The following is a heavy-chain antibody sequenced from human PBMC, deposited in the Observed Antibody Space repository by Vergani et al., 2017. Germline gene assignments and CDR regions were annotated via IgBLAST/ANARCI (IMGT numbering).Heavy chain of an antibody. V-gene: IGHV3-53*01. CDR3: ARQRGISWYSVYWFDP. D-gene: IGHD6-13*01. J-gene: IGHJ5*02. CDR2: IYSGGST. Sequence: EVQLVESGGGLIQPGGSLRLSCAASGFTVSNNYMNWVRQAPGKGLEWVSVIYSGGSTYYADSVKGGFTISRDNSKNTLYLQMNSMRAEDTAVYYCARQRGISWYSVYWFDPWGQGTLVTVSS. CDR1: GFTVSNNY.